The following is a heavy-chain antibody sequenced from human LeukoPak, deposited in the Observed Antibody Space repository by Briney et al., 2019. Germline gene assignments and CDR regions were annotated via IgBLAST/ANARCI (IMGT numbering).Heavy chain of an antibody. J-gene: IGHJ3*02. Sequence: GASVKVSCKASGYTFTGYYMHWVRQAPGQGLEWMGWINPNSGGTNYAQKFQGRVTMTRDTSISTAYMELSRLRSDDTAVYYCAGAYCGGDCYRPDAFDIWGQGTMVTVSS. CDR1: GYTFTGYY. V-gene: IGHV1-2*02. D-gene: IGHD2-21*02. CDR2: INPNSGGT. CDR3: AGAYCGGDCYRPDAFDI.